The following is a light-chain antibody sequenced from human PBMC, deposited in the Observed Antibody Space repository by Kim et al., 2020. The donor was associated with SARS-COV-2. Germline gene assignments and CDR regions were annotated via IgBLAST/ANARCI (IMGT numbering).Light chain of an antibody. J-gene: IGKJ2*01. V-gene: IGKV3-20*01. CDR1: SDY. Sequence: SDYVAWYQQKPGQAPRLLIYGASSRATGIPDRFSGSGFGTEFTLTINRMEPEDVAVYYCQQYGGSPPNTFGQGTKLEI. CDR3: QQYGGSPPNT. CDR2: GAS.